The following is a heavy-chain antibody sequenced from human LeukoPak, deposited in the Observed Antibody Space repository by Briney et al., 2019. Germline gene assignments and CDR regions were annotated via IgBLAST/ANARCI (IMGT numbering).Heavy chain of an antibody. CDR3: ARDGMYYFED. J-gene: IGHJ4*02. Sequence: TSSETLSLTCAVYGGSFSGYYWSWIRQPPGKGLEWIGEINHSGSTNYNPSLKSRVTISVDTSKNQFSLKLSSVTAADTAVYYCARDGMYYFEDWGQGTLVTVSS. CDR2: INHSGST. D-gene: IGHD1-1*01. V-gene: IGHV4-34*01. CDR1: GGSFSGYY.